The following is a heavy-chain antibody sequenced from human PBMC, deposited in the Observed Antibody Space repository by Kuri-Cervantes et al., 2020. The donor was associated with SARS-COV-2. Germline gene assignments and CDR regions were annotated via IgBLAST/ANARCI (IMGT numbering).Heavy chain of an antibody. CDR3: ARGFGVPWTLGGVGFDY. Sequence: SQTLSLTCAISGDSVSSNSAAWNWIRQSPSRGLEWLGRTYYRSKWYNDYAVSVKSRITINPDTSKNQFSLQLNSVTPEDTAVYYCARGFGVPWTLGGVGFDYWGQGTLVTVSS. J-gene: IGHJ4*02. V-gene: IGHV6-1*01. CDR2: TYYRSKWYN. D-gene: IGHD3-16*01. CDR1: GDSVSSNSAA.